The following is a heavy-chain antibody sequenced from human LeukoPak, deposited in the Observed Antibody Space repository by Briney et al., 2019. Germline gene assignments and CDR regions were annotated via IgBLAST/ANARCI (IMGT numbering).Heavy chain of an antibody. Sequence: SETLSLTCTVSGGPISNYYWSWIRQPPGKGLEWIGYIYYSGSTNYNPSLKSRVTRSVDTSKNQFSLRLSSVTAADTAVYYCARSPRGGTKTYFDYWGQGTLVTVSP. D-gene: IGHD1-14*01. J-gene: IGHJ4*02. V-gene: IGHV4-59*01. CDR3: ARSPRGGTKTYFDY. CDR2: IYYSGST. CDR1: GGPISNYY.